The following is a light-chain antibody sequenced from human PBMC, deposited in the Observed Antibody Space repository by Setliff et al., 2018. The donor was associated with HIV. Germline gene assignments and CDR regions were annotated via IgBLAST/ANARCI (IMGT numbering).Light chain of an antibody. CDR2: GDH. CDR1: SSNIGSNT. V-gene: IGLV1-44*01. Sequence: QSVLTQPPSASGTPGQRITISCSGSSSNIGSNTVNWYRQFPGTAPKLLISGDHQRPSGVPDRLSGSKSGTSASLAISGLQSEDEADYYCAAWDDSLHGVVFGGGTKVTVL. J-gene: IGLJ3*02. CDR3: AAWDDSLHGVV.